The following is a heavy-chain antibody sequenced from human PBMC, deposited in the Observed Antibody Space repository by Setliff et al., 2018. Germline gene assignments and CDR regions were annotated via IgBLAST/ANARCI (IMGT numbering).Heavy chain of an antibody. CDR3: ARVLFHCSSTSCYLDAFDI. Sequence: GASVKVSCKASGYTFTSDGISWVRQAPGQGLEWMGWISAYNGNTNYAQKLQGRVTMTTDTSTSTAYMELRSLRSDDTAVYYCARVLFHCSSTSCYLDAFDIWGQGTMVTVSS. J-gene: IGHJ3*02. D-gene: IGHD2-2*01. V-gene: IGHV1-18*01. CDR1: GYTFTSDG. CDR2: ISAYNGNT.